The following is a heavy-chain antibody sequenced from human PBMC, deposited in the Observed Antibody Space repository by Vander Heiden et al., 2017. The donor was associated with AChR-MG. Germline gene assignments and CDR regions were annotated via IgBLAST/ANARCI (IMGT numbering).Heavy chain of an antibody. J-gene: IGHJ4*02. V-gene: IGHV1-69*01. CDR3: ARDQRYYYDSSGYPFDY. CDR1: GGTFSSYA. D-gene: IGHD3-22*01. CDR2: IIPIFGTA. Sequence: QVQLVQSGAEVKKPGSSVKVSCKASGGTFSSYAISWVRQAPGQGLEWMGGIIPIFGTANYAQKFQGRVTITADESTSTAYMELSSLRSEDTAVYYCARDQRYYYDSSGYPFDYWGQGTLVTVSS.